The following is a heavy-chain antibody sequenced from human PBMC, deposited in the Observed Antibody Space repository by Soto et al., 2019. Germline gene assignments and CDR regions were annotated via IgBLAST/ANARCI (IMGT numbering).Heavy chain of an antibody. Sequence: PGGSLRLSCTTSGFTFNNYAMTWVRQAPGKGLEWVSGISGSGITSYADSVKGRLTISRDNSKSTLYLELNSLRVEDTARYYCAKGSRLAPSSSSYYVWLDPRGQGTLVTVSS. V-gene: IGHV3-23*01. J-gene: IGHJ5*02. CDR1: GFTFNNYA. D-gene: IGHD6-13*01. CDR2: ISGSGIT. CDR3: AKGSRLAPSSSSYYVWLDP.